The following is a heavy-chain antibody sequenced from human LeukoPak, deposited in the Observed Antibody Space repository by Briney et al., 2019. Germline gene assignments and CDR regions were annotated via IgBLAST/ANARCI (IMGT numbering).Heavy chain of an antibody. V-gene: IGHV4-59*08. D-gene: IGHD3-10*01. CDR2: IYYSGST. CDR1: GGSISSYY. CDR3: ARHYGP. J-gene: IGHJ4*02. Sequence: QSSETLSLTCTVSGGSISSYYWSWIRQPPGKGLEWIGSIYYSGSTYYNPSLKSRVTISVDTSKNQFSLKLNSVTATDTAVYYCARHYGPWGQGTLVTVSS.